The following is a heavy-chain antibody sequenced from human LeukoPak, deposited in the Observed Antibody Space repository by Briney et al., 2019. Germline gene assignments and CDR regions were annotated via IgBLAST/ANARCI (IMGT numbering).Heavy chain of an antibody. Sequence: PGGSLRLSCAASGFTVSSNYMSWVRQAPGKGLEWVSVIYSGGSTYYADSVKGRFTISRDNAKNLMNLQMNILRAEDTAIYYCARDGGIMNAFDVWGQGTAVTVSS. CDR2: IYSGGST. CDR3: ARDGGIMNAFDV. V-gene: IGHV3-66*01. J-gene: IGHJ3*01. CDR1: GFTVSSNY. D-gene: IGHD1-26*01.